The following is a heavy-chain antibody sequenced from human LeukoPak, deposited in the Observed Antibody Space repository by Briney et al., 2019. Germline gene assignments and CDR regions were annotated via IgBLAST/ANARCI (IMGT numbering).Heavy chain of an antibody. V-gene: IGHV1-69*13. CDR3: AREYIAAAGTHALYYFDY. J-gene: IGHJ4*02. CDR1: GYTFTGYY. D-gene: IGHD6-13*01. CDR2: IIPIFGTA. Sequence: VASVKVSCKASGYTFTGYYMHWVRQAPGQGLEWMGGIIPIFGTANYAQKFQGRVTITADESTSTAYMELSSLRSEDTAVYYCAREYIAAAGTHALYYFDYWGQGTLVTVSS.